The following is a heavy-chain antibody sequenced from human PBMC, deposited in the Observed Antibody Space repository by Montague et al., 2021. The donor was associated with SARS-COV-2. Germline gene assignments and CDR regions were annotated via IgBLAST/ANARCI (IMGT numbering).Heavy chain of an antibody. CDR1: GDSISRSHYF. V-gene: IGHV4-39*02. Sequence: SETLSLTCSVSGDSISRSHYFWAWIRQPPGIGLEWIGSIYFTGKTYYHPSLKSRVTISIDTSKNHFSLRLSSVTAADSAVFYCARWGLNNAFDIWGRGTMSTISS. D-gene: IGHD1/OR15-1a*01. J-gene: IGHJ3*02. CDR3: ARWGLNNAFDI. CDR2: IYFTGKT.